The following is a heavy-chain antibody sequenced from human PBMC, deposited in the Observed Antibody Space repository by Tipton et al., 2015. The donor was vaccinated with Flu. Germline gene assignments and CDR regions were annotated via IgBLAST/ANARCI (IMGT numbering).Heavy chain of an antibody. Sequence: QLVQSGAEVKKPGASVKVSCKASGYTFTSYGISWVRQAPGQGLEWMGWISVYNGNTNYAQKLQGRVTMTTDTSTSTAYMELRSLRSDDTAVYYCAANHYYDSSGYYFGVGAFDIWGQGTMVTVSS. J-gene: IGHJ3*02. D-gene: IGHD3-22*01. V-gene: IGHV1-18*01. CDR2: ISVYNGNT. CDR1: GYTFTSYG. CDR3: AANHYYDSSGYYFGVGAFDI.